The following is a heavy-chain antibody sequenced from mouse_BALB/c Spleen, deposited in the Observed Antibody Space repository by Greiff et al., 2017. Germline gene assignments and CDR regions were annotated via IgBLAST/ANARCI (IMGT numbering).Heavy chain of an antibody. J-gene: IGHJ2*01. Sequence: QVHVKQPGAELVRPGASVKLSCKASGYTFTSYWMHWVQQRPGQGLEWIGEIDPSDSYTNYNQKFKGKATLTVDKSSSTAYMQLSSLTSEDSAVYYCARRGTTVVFDYWGQGTTLTVSS. CDR3: ARRGTTVVFDY. CDR1: GYTFTSYW. V-gene: IGHV1-69*02. CDR2: IDPSDSYT. D-gene: IGHD1-1*01.